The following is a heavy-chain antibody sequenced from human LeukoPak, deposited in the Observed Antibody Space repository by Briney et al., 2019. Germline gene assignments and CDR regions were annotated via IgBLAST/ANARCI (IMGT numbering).Heavy chain of an antibody. V-gene: IGHV4-39*07. J-gene: IGHJ4*02. CDR3: ARRGASSGGLDY. CDR1: GGSISSSTYY. CDR2: IYYSGST. Sequence: SETLSLTYTVSGGSISSSTYYWGWIRQPPGKGLEWIGSIYYSGSTYYNPSLKSRVTISVDTSKNQFSLKLSSVTAEDTAVYYCARRGASSGGLDYWGQGTLVTVSS. D-gene: IGHD6-19*01.